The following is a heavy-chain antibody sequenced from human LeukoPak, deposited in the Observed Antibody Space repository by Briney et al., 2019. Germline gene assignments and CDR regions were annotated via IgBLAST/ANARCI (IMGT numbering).Heavy chain of an antibody. V-gene: IGHV4-59*01. CDR1: GGSISSYY. CDR3: ARRAGDYAYYFDY. J-gene: IGHJ4*02. D-gene: IGHD4-17*01. CDR2: IYYSGST. Sequence: NPSETLSLTCTVSGGSISSYYWSWIRQPPGNGLEWIGYIYYSGSTNYNPSLKSRVSISVVTSQNQFSLILRSVTAADTAVYYCARRAGDYAYYFDYWGRETWSPSPQ.